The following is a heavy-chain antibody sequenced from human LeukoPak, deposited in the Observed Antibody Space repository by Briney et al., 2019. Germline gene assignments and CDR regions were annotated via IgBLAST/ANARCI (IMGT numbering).Heavy chain of an antibody. V-gene: IGHV3-64*01. CDR3: ARLAAAGSPVD. CDR2: ISSNGGST. CDR1: GSTVSSYV. D-gene: IGHD6-13*01. J-gene: IGHJ4*01. Sequence: GGCLILCCAASGSTVSSYVMHWVRQAPGKGLEYVSAISSNGGSTYYANSVKGRFTISRDNSKNTLYLQMGSLRAEDMAVYYCARLAAAGSPVDWGHGTLVTVSS.